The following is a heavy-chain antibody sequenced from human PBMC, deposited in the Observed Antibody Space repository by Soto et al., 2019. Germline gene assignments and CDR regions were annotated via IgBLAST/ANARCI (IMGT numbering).Heavy chain of an antibody. V-gene: IGHV3-23*01. D-gene: IGHD3-9*01. J-gene: IGHJ4*02. CDR3: AKDQDPLRYFDWFLDY. Sequence: GGSLRLSCTASGFNFRSYAMSWVRQAPGKGLEWVSAISGSGGSTYYADSVKGRFTISRDNSKNTLYLQMNSLRAEDTAVYYCAKDQDPLRYFDWFLDYWGQGTLVTVSS. CDR2: ISGSGGST. CDR1: GFNFRSYA.